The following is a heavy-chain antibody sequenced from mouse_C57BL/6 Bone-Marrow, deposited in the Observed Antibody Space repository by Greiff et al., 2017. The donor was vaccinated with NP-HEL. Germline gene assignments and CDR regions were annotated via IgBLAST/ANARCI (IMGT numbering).Heavy chain of an antibody. Sequence: VQLQQSGAELVRPGASVTLSCKASGYTFTDYEMHWVKQTPVHGLEWIGAIDPETGGTAYNQKFKGKAILTADKSSSTAYMELRSLTSEDSAVYYCTSPYYDYFDYWGQGTTLTVSS. J-gene: IGHJ2*01. V-gene: IGHV1-15*01. CDR2: IDPETGGT. D-gene: IGHD1-1*01. CDR1: GYTFTDYE. CDR3: TSPYYDYFDY.